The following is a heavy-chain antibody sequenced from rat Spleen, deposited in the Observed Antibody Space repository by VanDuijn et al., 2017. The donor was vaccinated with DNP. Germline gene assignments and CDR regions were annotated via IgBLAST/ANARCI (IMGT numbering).Heavy chain of an antibody. CDR2: IIYDGSRT. J-gene: IGHJ2*01. V-gene: IGHV5S10*01. CDR1: GFTFSDYN. CDR3: ARRAYYGLSFYFDY. Sequence: EVQLVESGGGLVQPGRSLKLSCAASGFTFSDYNMAWVRQAPKKGLEWVATIIYDGSRTYYRDSVKGRFTFSRDNAKSTLYLQMDSLRSEDTATYYCARRAYYGLSFYFDYWGQGVMVTVSS. D-gene: IGHD1-6*01.